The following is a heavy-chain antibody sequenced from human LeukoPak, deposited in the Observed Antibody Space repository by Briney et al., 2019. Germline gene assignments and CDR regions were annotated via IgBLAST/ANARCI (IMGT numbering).Heavy chain of an antibody. CDR2: IYYTGTT. J-gene: IGHJ4*02. Sequence: SETLSLTCTVSGGSISSYYWSWIRQPPGKGQEWIGYIYYTGTTNYNPSLKSRVTISVDTSKKQLSLKLSSVTAADTAVYYCARLPLRSHFDYWGQGTLVTVSS. CDR1: GGSISSYY. V-gene: IGHV4-59*08. CDR3: ARLPLRSHFDY.